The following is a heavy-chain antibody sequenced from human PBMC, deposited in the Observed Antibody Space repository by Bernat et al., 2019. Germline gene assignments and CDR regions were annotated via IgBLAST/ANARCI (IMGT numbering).Heavy chain of an antibody. CDR3: ARGLFLEWLFDY. CDR1: GYTFTTYY. CDR2: INPGGGRT. D-gene: IGHD3-3*01. J-gene: IGHJ4*02. V-gene: IGHV1-46*01. Sequence: QVQLVQSGAEVMKPGASVKVSCMASGYTFTTYYVHWVRQAPGQGLEWMGVINPGGGRTTFAQKFQGRVTMTRDTSTSTVHMELSSLRSEDTAVYYCARGLFLEWLFDYWGQGTLVTVSS.